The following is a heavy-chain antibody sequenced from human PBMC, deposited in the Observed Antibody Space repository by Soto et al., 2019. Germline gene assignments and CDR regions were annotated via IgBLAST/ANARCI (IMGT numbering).Heavy chain of an antibody. CDR1: GFIFSSHA. CDR2: ISESGDNT. CDR3: ATPPAYCTSTSCYNYGVDL. J-gene: IGHJ6*02. D-gene: IGHD2-2*02. V-gene: IGHV3-23*01. Sequence: RRLSCTASGFIFSSHAMSWVRQAPGKGLEWVSTISESGDNTYYAESVKGRFTISRDNSKNTLLLQMNSLRADDTAVYYCATPPAYCTSTSCYNYGVDLWGHGTTVTVSS.